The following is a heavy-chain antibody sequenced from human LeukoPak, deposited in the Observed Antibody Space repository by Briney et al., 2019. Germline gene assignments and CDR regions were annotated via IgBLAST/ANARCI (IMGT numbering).Heavy chain of an antibody. D-gene: IGHD6-19*01. J-gene: IGHJ4*02. CDR1: GGSISSYY. Sequence: SETLPLTCTVSGGSISSYYWRWIRQPPGKGLEWIGYIYYSGSTNYNPSLKSRVTISVDTSKNQFSLKLSSVTAADTAVYYCARHAAVAGTFDYWGQGTLVTVSS. V-gene: IGHV4-59*08. CDR2: IYYSGST. CDR3: ARHAAVAGTFDY.